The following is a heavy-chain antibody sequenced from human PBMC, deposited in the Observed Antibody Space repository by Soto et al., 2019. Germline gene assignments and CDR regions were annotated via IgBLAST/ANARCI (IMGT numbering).Heavy chain of an antibody. D-gene: IGHD3-10*01. CDR3: ARDYYYGSGNYYRADYYHYGMDV. Sequence: GGSLRLSCAASGFTVTSYYMSWVRQAPGKGLEWVSLIYTGGNTNYADSVKGRFTISRDNSKNTLYLQMNSLRAEDTAVYYCARDYYYGSGNYYRADYYHYGMDVWGQGTTVTV. CDR2: IYTGGNT. CDR1: GFTVTSYY. V-gene: IGHV3-53*01. J-gene: IGHJ6*02.